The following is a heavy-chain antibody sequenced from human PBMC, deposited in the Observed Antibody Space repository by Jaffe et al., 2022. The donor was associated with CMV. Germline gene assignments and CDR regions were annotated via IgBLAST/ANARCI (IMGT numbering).Heavy chain of an antibody. Sequence: EVQLVQSGAEVKKPGESLKISCQGSEDTFTGYWIGWVRQMPGKGLEWMGIIFPGDSDTKYSPSFQGQVTISADKSSRTAYLQWSSLRASDTAMYYCARRGGSRGFYYFDQWGQGTLVTVSS. CDR3: ARRGGSRGFYYFDQ. J-gene: IGHJ4*02. CDR2: IFPGDSDT. D-gene: IGHD3-22*01. V-gene: IGHV5-51*01. CDR1: EDTFTGYW.